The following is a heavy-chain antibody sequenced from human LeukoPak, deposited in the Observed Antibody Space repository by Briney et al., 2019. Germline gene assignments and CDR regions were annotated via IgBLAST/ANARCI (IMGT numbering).Heavy chain of an antibody. CDR3: ARRLDC. CDR2: IYSGGST. V-gene: IGHV3-66*04. CDR1: GFTVSSNY. Sequence: GGSLRLSCAATGFTVSSNYMSWVRQAPGKGLEWVSVIYSGGSTDYADSVNGRFTISRDNAKNSLYLQMNSLRAEDTAVYYCARRLDCWGQGTLVTVSS. J-gene: IGHJ4*02.